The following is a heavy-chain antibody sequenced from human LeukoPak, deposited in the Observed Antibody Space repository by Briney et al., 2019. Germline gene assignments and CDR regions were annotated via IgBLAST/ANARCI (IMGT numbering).Heavy chain of an antibody. J-gene: IGHJ4*02. D-gene: IGHD3-3*01. CDR3: AKWAYYDFWSGHYKSHFDS. Sequence: SGGSLRPSCVVSGFTFKNYAISWVRQAPGKGLECVSSIRDSGNGTDYADSVKGRFTVSRDNSKNTLYLHMNTLSAEDTAVYYCAKWAYYDFWSGHYKSHFDSWGQGTLVTVSP. CDR1: GFTFKNYA. V-gene: IGHV3-23*01. CDR2: IRDSGNGT.